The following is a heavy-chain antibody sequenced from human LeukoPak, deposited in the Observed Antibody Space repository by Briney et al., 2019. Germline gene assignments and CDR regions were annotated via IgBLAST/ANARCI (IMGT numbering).Heavy chain of an antibody. CDR2: IRSKAYGGTT. J-gene: IGHJ3*02. D-gene: IGHD3-10*01. V-gene: IGHV3-49*04. Sequence: GGSLRLSCTASGFTFGDYAMSWVRQAPGKGLEWVGFIRSKAYGGTTEYAASVKGRFTISRDDSKNTAYLQMNSLKTEDTAVYYCTKTVRLGEAYAFDTWGQGTMVTVSS. CDR3: TKTVRLGEAYAFDT. CDR1: GFTFGDYA.